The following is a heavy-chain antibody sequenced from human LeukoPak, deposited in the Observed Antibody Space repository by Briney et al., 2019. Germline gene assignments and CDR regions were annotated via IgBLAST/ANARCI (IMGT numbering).Heavy chain of an antibody. V-gene: IGHV4-34*01. CDR3: ASSWLRPPPLHL. CDR2: VDHSGST. J-gene: IGHJ4*02. CDR1: GGSFSGCY. D-gene: IGHD6-19*01. Sequence: PSETLSLTCAVYGGSFSGCYWSWIRQPPGKGLEWIGEVDHSGSTNYNPSLKSRVTISIDTSKYQFSLKLRSVIAADTAVYYCASSWLRPPPLHLWGQGTLVTVSS.